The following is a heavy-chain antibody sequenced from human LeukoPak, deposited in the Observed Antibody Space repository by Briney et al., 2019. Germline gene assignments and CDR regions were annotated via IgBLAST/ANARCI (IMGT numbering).Heavy chain of an antibody. D-gene: IGHD6-19*01. Sequence: GGSLRLSCTAGGFTFSDYAVTWVRQAPGKGLEWVGFIRNKANGGTADYAASVKGRFTISRDDSRTIAYLQMNSLKTEDTAVYYCSRAYSTGWLGINDYWGHGVLVTVSS. CDR3: SRAYSTGWLGINDY. CDR1: GFTFSDYA. J-gene: IGHJ4*01. V-gene: IGHV3-49*04. CDR2: IRNKANGGTA.